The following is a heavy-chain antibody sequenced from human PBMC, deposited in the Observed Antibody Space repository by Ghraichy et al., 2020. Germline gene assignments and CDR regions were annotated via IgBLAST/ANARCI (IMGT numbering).Heavy chain of an antibody. CDR3: ARHPYYYGSGSYYKRIDGYYYYYMDV. J-gene: IGHJ6*03. CDR2: ISGSGGST. CDR1: GFTFSSYA. V-gene: IGHV3-23*01. Sequence: GESLNISCAASGFTFSSYAMSWVRQAPGKGLEWVSAISGSGGSTYYADSVKGRFTISRDTSKNTLYLQMNSLRAEDTAVYYCARHPYYYGSGSYYKRIDGYYYYYMDVWGKGTTVTVSS. D-gene: IGHD3-10*01.